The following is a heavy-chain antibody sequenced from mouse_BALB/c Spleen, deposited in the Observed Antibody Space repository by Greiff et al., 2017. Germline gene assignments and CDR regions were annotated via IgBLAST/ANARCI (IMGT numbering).Heavy chain of an antibody. CDR1: GYSITSDYA. D-gene: IGHD2-12*01. V-gene: IGHV3-2*02. Sequence: EVQRVESGPGLVKPSQSLSLTCTVTGYSITSDYAWNWIRQFPGNKLEWMGYISYSGSTSYNPSLKSRISITRDTSKNQFFLQLNSVTTEDTATYYCASYDDAGVFDYWGQGTTLTVSS. CDR3: ASYDDAGVFDY. J-gene: IGHJ2*01. CDR2: ISYSGST.